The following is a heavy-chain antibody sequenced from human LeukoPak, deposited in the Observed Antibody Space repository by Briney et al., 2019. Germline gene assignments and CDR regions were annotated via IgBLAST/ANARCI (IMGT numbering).Heavy chain of an antibody. CDR1: GDSVSSNSAA. J-gene: IGHJ4*02. D-gene: IGHD2-21*02. Sequence: SQTLSLTCAISGDSVSSNSAAWNWIRQSPSRGLEWLGRTYYRSKWYNDYAVSVKSRITINPDTSKNQFSLQLNSVTPEDTAVYYCARDSVHIVVVTAKPDPNIALAKSYYFDYWGQGTLVTVSS. V-gene: IGHV6-1*01. CDR2: TYYRSKWYN. CDR3: ARDSVHIVVVTAKPDPNIALAKSYYFDY.